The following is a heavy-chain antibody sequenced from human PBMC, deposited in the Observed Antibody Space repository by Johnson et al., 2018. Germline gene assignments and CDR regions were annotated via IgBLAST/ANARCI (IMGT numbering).Heavy chain of an antibody. CDR1: GFSFSRSV. V-gene: IGHV3-23*04. J-gene: IGHJ1*01. D-gene: IGHD5-12*01. Sequence: VRLVQSGGGLVQPGGSLRLSCVASGFSFSRSVMSWVRQAPGKGLEWVSTLDGGSGSTYYAASVKVRFSIARDISKNTLYLQLSSLRGEDAALYYCAYRMAALGQKYFQDWGQGALVTVSS. CDR2: LDGGSGST. CDR3: AYRMAALGQKYFQD.